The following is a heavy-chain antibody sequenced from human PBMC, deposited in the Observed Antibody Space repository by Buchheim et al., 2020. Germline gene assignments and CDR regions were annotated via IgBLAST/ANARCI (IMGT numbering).Heavy chain of an antibody. CDR3: ARVAGNYDFWSGYMGYYYGMDV. J-gene: IGHJ6*02. CDR2: IYYSGST. Sequence: QVQLQESGPRLVKPSETLSLTCTVSGGSVSSGSYYWSWIRQPPGKGLEWIGYIYYSGSTNYNPSLKSRVTISVDTSKNQFSLKLSSVTAADTAVYYCARVAGNYDFWSGYMGYYYGMDVWGQGTT. D-gene: IGHD3-3*01. CDR1: GGSVSSGSYY. V-gene: IGHV4-61*01.